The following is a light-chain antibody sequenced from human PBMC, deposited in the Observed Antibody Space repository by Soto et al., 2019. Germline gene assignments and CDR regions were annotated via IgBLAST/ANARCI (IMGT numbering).Light chain of an antibody. CDR1: SSDVGGYNY. J-gene: IGLJ2*01. CDR2: EGS. Sequence: QSVLTQPASVSGSPGQSITISCTGSSSDVGGYNYVSWYQQHPGKAPKLMIYEGSKRPSGVSNRFSGSKSGNTASLTISGLQAEDEADYYCCSYAGSVVFGGGTKVTVL. V-gene: IGLV2-23*01. CDR3: CSYAGSVV.